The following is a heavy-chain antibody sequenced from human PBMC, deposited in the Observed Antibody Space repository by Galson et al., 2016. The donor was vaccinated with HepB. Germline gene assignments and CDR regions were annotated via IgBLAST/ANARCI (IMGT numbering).Heavy chain of an antibody. CDR1: GFTFSRYW. Sequence: SLRLSCAASGFTFSRYWMHWVRQAPGKGLVWVSRINTDGSTTTYADSVKGRFTISRDNAENTLYLQMNSLRAEDTAVYYCARVSGGHYEGYAYWGQGTLVTVSS. V-gene: IGHV3-74*01. CDR2: INTDGSTT. CDR3: ARVSGGHYEGYAY. J-gene: IGHJ4*02. D-gene: IGHD3-16*01.